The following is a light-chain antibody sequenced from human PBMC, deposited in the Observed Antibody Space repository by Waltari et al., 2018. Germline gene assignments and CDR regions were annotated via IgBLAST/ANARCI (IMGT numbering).Light chain of an antibody. CDR1: SSNIGNKH. V-gene: IGLV1-51*01. Sequence: QSVLTQPPSVSAAPGQKVTISCSGPSSNIGNKHVSWYQQVPGTAPKLLIYYNDKRPSGIPDRFSGSKSGTSATLDITGLQTGDEADYYCGTWESSVSVGDYVFGTGTKVSVL. CDR3: GTWESSVSVGDYV. J-gene: IGLJ1*01. CDR2: YND.